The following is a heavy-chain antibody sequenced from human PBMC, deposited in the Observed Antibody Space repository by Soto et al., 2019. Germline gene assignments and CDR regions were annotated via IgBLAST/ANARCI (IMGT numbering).Heavy chain of an antibody. CDR3: ARVLGYCSGGSCYLYGRPFDY. Sequence: ASVKVSCKASGYTFTSYGISWVLQAPGQGLEWMGWISAYNGNTNYAQKLQGRVTMTTDTSTSTAYMELRSLRSDDTAVYYCARVLGYCSGGSCYLYGRPFDYWGQGTLVTVSS. V-gene: IGHV1-18*01. D-gene: IGHD2-15*01. J-gene: IGHJ4*02. CDR2: ISAYNGNT. CDR1: GYTFTSYG.